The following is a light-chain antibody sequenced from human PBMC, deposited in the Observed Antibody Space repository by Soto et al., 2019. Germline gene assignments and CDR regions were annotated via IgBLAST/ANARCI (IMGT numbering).Light chain of an antibody. V-gene: IGKV1-8*01. J-gene: IGKJ5*01. CDR3: QQYYSYPT. Sequence: AIRMTQSPSSFSASTGDRVTITCRASQGISSYLAWYQQKPGKAPKLLIYAASTLQSGVPSGFSGSGSGTDFTLTISCLQSEDFATYYCQQYYSYPTFGQGTRLEIK. CDR1: QGISSY. CDR2: AAS.